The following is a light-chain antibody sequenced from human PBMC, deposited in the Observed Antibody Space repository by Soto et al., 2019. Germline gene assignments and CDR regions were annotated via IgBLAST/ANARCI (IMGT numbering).Light chain of an antibody. CDR2: GAS. Sequence: EIVLTQSPGTLSLSPGERSTLSFRASQSVSNNYLAWYQQKPGQAPRLLIYGASNRATGIPDRFSGSGSGTDFTLTISRLEPEDFAVYYCRQYCSSGTFGQGTKVDI. J-gene: IGKJ1*01. V-gene: IGKV3-20*01. CDR3: RQYCSSGT. CDR1: QSVSNNY.